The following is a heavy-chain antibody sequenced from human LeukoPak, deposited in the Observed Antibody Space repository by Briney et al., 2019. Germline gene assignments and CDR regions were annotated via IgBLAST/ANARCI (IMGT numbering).Heavy chain of an antibody. V-gene: IGHV4-34*01. CDR3: ARMGPEMDTIRDY. Sequence: SETLSLTCAVYGGSFSGYYWSWIRQPPGKGLEWIGEINHSGSTNYNPSLKSRVTVSVDTSENQFSLKLSSVTAADTAVYYCARMGPEMDTIRDYWGQGTLVTVSS. CDR2: INHSGST. J-gene: IGHJ4*02. D-gene: IGHD5-24*01. CDR1: GGSFSGYY.